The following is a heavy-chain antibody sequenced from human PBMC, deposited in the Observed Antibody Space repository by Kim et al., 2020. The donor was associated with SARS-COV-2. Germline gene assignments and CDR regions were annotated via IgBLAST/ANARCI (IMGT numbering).Heavy chain of an antibody. CDR1: GYSFTSYW. CDR3: ASAKWGNYYDRAFDI. D-gene: IGHD3-22*01. CDR2: IYPGDSDT. J-gene: IGHJ3*02. V-gene: IGHV5-51*01. Sequence: GESLKISCKGSGYSFTSYWIGWVRQMPGKGLEWMGIIYPGDSDTRYSPSFQGQVTISADKSISTAYLQWSSLKASDTAMYYCASAKWGNYYDRAFDIWGQGTMVTVSS.